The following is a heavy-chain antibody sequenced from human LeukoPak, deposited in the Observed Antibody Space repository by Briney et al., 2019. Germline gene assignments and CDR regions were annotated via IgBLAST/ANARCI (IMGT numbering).Heavy chain of an antibody. CDR3: ARERITMVRGVIVDKNYFDY. J-gene: IGHJ4*02. Sequence: GGSLRLSCAASGFTFSSYAMSWVRQAPGKGLEWVSYISSSGSTIYYADSVKGRFTISRDNAKNSLYLQMNSLRAEDTAVYYCARERITMVRGVIVDKNYFDYWGQGTLVTVSS. CDR1: GFTFSSYA. V-gene: IGHV3-48*04. D-gene: IGHD3-10*01. CDR2: ISSSGSTI.